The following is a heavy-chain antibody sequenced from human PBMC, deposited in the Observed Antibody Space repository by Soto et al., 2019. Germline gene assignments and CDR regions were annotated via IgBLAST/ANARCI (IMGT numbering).Heavy chain of an antibody. Sequence: ASVKVSCKASGYTFSSYGITWVRQAPGQGLEWMGWISVYSGKTSYAQKLQDRLTMSTDTSTSTAYMELSSLRSEDTAVYYCARWGGNNWNDPNWFDPWGQGTLVTVSS. CDR2: ISVYSGKT. D-gene: IGHD1-1*01. CDR3: ARWGGNNWNDPNWFDP. V-gene: IGHV1-18*04. J-gene: IGHJ5*02. CDR1: GYTFSSYG.